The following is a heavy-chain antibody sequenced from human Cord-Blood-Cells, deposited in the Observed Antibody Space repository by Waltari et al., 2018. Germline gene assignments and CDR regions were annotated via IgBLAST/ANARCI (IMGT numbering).Heavy chain of an antibody. D-gene: IGHD3-10*01. J-gene: IGHJ3*02. CDR3: AREWELLHAFDI. CDR1: GGSISSPH. V-gene: IGHV4-59*11. Sequence: QVQLQESGPGLVKPSETLSLTCTVPGGSISSPHRSWIRQPPGKGLEWIGYIYYSGSTNYNPSLKSRVTISVDTSKNQFSLKLSSVTAADTAVYYCAREWELLHAFDIWGQGTMVTVSS. CDR2: IYYSGST.